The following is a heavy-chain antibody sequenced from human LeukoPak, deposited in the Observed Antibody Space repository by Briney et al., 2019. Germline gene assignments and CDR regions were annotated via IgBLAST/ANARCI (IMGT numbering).Heavy chain of an antibody. CDR3: ATLAQYCSSTSCPSDYYYYYHMDV. D-gene: IGHD2-2*01. Sequence: GASVKVSCKVSGYTLTELSMHWVRQAPGKGLEWMGGFDPEDGETIYAQKFQGRVTMTEDTSTDTAYVELSSLRSEDTAVYYCATLAQYCSSTSCPSDYYYYYHMDVWGKGTTVTVSS. J-gene: IGHJ6*03. V-gene: IGHV1-24*01. CDR2: FDPEDGET. CDR1: GYTLTELS.